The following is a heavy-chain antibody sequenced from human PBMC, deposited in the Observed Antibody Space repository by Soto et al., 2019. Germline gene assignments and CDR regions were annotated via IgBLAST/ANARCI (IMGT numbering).Heavy chain of an antibody. CDR3: AYLTSGCPT. D-gene: IGHD6-19*01. V-gene: IGHV3-74*01. Sequence: EVQLVESGGGLVQPGGSLRLSCGASGITLSNYWVHWVRQAPGKGLVWVSRISSDGSSTSYADSVKGRFTISRDNAKNTLYLQMNSLRAEDTAVYYCAYLTSGCPTWGQGTLVTVSS. CDR1: GITLSNYW. CDR2: ISSDGSST. J-gene: IGHJ4*02.